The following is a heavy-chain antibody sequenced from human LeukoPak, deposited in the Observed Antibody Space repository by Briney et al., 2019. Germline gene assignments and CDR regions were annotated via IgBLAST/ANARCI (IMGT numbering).Heavy chain of an antibody. J-gene: IGHJ4*02. CDR2: INSDGSST. CDR3: ATAFRYFDWLLLY. Sequence: GGSLRLSCAASGFTFSSYWMHWVRQAPGKGLVWVSRINSDGSSTSYADSVKGRFTISRDNAKNTLYLQMNSLRAEDTAVYYCATAFRYFDWLLLYWGQGTLVTVSS. CDR1: GFTFSSYW. D-gene: IGHD3-9*01. V-gene: IGHV3-74*01.